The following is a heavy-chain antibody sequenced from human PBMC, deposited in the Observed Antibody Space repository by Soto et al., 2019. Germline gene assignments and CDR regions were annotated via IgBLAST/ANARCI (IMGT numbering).Heavy chain of an antibody. D-gene: IGHD4-4*01. V-gene: IGHV5-51*01. J-gene: IGHJ1*01. CDR2: IYPGDSDT. CDR1: GYSFTSYW. CDR3: AVFVPPADYSNYTEDFEH. Sequence: GESLKISCKGSGYSFTSYWIGWVRQMPGKGLEWMGIIYPGDSDTRYSPSFQGQVTLSADKSISTAYLQWSSLEASDTAMNYCAVFVPPADYSNYTEDFEHWGQGTLVTVSS.